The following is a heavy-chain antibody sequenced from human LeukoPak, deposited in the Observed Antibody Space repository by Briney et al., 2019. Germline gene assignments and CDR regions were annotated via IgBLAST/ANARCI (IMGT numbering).Heavy chain of an antibody. D-gene: IGHD1-26*01. CDR2: INHSGST. V-gene: IGHV4-39*07. J-gene: IGHJ4*02. CDR1: GGSVSSGSYY. CDR3: ARRGSYRYYFDY. Sequence: PSETLSLTCTVSGGSVSSGSYYWSWIRQPPGKGLEWIGEINHSGSTNYNPSLKSRVTISVDTSKNQFSLKLSSVTAADTAVYYCARRGSYRYYFDYWGQGTLVTVSS.